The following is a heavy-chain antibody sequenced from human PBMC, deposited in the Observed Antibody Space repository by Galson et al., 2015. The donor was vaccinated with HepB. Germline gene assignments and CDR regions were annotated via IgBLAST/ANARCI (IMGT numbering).Heavy chain of an antibody. V-gene: IGHV1-24*01. CDR2: FDPEDGET. CDR3: ATGRVGYCSGGSCYWSYYYYGMDV. CDR1: GYTLTELS. J-gene: IGHJ6*02. D-gene: IGHD2-15*01. Sequence: SVKVSCKVSGYTLTELSMHWVRQAPGKGLEWMGGFDPEDGETIYAQKFQGRVTMTEDTSTDTAYMELSSLRSEDTAVYYCATGRVGYCSGGSCYWSYYYYGMDVWGQGTTVTVSS.